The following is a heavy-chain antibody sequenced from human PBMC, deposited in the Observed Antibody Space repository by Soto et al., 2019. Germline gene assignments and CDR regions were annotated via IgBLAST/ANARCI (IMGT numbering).Heavy chain of an antibody. CDR1: GCTFDDYA. J-gene: IGHJ4*02. D-gene: IGHD6-6*01. Sequence: PGGSLRLSCASSGCTFDDYAMHWVRQAPGKGLEWVSGISWNSGSIGYADSVKGRFTISRDNAKNSLYLQMNSLRAEDTALYYCSKDMEYSSSSGGFDYWGQGTLVTVSS. V-gene: IGHV3-9*01. CDR3: SKDMEYSSSSGGFDY. CDR2: ISWNSGSI.